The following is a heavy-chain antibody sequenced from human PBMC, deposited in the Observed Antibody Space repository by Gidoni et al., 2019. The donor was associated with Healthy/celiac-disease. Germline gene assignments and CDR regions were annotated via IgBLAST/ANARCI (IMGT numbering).Heavy chain of an antibody. Sequence: QVQLVQSGAEVKKPGSSVKVSCKASGGTFSSYAISGVRQAPGQGLEWMGGIIPIFGTANYAQKFQGRVTITADESTSTAYMELSSLRSEDTAVYYCAKRYCSSTSCYEGPGDYYYMDVWGKGTTVTVSS. V-gene: IGHV1-69*01. J-gene: IGHJ6*03. CDR2: IIPIFGTA. CDR1: GGTFSSYA. D-gene: IGHD2-2*01. CDR3: AKRYCSSTSCYEGPGDYYYMDV.